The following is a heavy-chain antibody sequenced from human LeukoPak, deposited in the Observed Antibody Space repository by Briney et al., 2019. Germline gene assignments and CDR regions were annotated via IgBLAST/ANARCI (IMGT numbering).Heavy chain of an antibody. CDR3: ARANSLGDYDY. CDR1: GFTFSSYW. Sequence: GGSLRLSCAASGFTFSSYWMHWVRHAPGKGLVWVSRINTDGSSTSYADSVKGRFTISRDNAKNTLYLQMNSLRAEDTAVYYCARANSLGDYDYWGQGTLVTVSS. D-gene: IGHD4-11*01. V-gene: IGHV3-74*01. J-gene: IGHJ4*02. CDR2: INTDGSST.